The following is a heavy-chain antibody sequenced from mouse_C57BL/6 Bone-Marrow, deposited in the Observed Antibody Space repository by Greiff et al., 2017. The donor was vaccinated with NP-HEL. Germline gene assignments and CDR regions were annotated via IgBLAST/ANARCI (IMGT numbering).Heavy chain of an antibody. CDR2: IDPSDSYT. J-gene: IGHJ3*01. Sequence: QVQLKQPGAELVRPGTSVKLSCKASGYTFTSYWMHWVKQRPGQGLEWIGVIDPSDSYTNYNQKFKGKATLTVDTSSSTAYMQLSSLTSEDSAVYYCARLGIYDGYYKAYWGQGTLVTVSA. D-gene: IGHD2-3*01. CDR1: GYTFTSYW. CDR3: ARLGIYDGYYKAY. V-gene: IGHV1-59*01.